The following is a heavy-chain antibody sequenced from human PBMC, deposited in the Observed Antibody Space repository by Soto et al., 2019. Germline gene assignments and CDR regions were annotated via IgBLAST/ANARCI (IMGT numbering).Heavy chain of an antibody. D-gene: IGHD3-3*01. V-gene: IGHV4-39*02. J-gene: IGHJ3*01. CDR1: GGSISTDSYN. CDR2: IYYDGTP. CDR3: ARFFGNAFDV. Sequence: QLQLQESGPGLVKPSETLSLTCSVSGGSISTDSYNWDWIRQSPGKGLEWIGTIYYDGTPSYNPSLKSQVTISVDTSRNHFSLKVKSVTAADTAMYYCARFFGNAFDVWGQGIMVKVSS.